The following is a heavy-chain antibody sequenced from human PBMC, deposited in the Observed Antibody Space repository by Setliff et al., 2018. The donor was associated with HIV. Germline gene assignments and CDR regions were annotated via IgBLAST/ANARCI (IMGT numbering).Heavy chain of an antibody. J-gene: IGHJ4*02. CDR3: VKEYHTEVTDTRVANYFDY. CDR2: INPSDGTT. CDR1: GGTISNSG. Sequence: GASVKVSCKASGGTISNSGISWVRQAPGQGLEYMGIINPSDGTTDYTQKFQDRVTMTSDTSTSTVYMELRSLRSEDTAIYYCVKEYHTEVTDTRVANYFDYWGQGTLVTVSS. D-gene: IGHD4-4*01. V-gene: IGHV1-46*01.